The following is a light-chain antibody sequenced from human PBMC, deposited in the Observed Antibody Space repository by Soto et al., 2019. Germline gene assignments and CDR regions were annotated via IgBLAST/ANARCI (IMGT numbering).Light chain of an antibody. Sequence: EIVMTQSPATLSVSPGERATLSCRASQSVSSNLAWYQQKPGQAPRLLIYGASNRATGIPDRFSGSGSGTDFTLTISRLGPEDFAVYYCQKRSNWPPITFGQGTRLEIK. V-gene: IGKV3-11*01. CDR1: QSVSSN. CDR2: GAS. CDR3: QKRSNWPPIT. J-gene: IGKJ5*01.